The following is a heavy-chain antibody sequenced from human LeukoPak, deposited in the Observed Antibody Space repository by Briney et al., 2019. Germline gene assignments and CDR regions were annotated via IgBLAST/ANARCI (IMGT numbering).Heavy chain of an antibody. J-gene: IGHJ6*03. CDR1: GFTFVNFA. CDR2: IKSKTDGETT. Sequence: GGSLRLSCAASGFTFVNFAIHWVRQAPGKGLEWVGRIKSKTDGETTDYAAPVKGRFTISRDDSKNTLYLQMNSLKIEDTAVYYCTTRWWADYYYMDVWGKGTTVIVSS. V-gene: IGHV3-15*01. D-gene: IGHD2-15*01. CDR3: TTRWWADYYYMDV.